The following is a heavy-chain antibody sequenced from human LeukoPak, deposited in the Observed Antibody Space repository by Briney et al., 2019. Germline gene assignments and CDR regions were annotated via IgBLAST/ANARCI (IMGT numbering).Heavy chain of an antibody. CDR3: ARDHYDFWSGPKGSWFDP. Sequence: SETLSLTCTVSGGSISSYYRSWIRQPAGKGLEWIGRIYTSGSTNYNPSLKSRVTMSVNTSKNQFSLKLSSVTAAYTAVYYCARDHYDFWSGPKGSWFDPWGQGTLVTVSS. D-gene: IGHD3-3*01. CDR1: GGSISSYY. CDR2: IYTSGST. V-gene: IGHV4-4*07. J-gene: IGHJ5*02.